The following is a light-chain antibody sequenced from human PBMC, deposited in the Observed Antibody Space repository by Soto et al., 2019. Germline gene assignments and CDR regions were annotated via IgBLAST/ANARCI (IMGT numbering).Light chain of an antibody. CDR1: SSDVGYWNY. J-gene: IGLJ2*01. CDR3: SSYTISGTVV. CDR2: EVS. Sequence: QSALTQPASVSGSPGQSITISRTGTSSDVGYWNYVSWYQQHPGKAPKLMIYEVSNRPSGISNRFSGSKSGNTASLTISGLQAEDEADYYCSSYTISGTVVFGGGTKLTVL. V-gene: IGLV2-14*01.